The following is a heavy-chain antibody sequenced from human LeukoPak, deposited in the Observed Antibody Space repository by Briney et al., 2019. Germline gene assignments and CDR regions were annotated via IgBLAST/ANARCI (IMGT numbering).Heavy chain of an antibody. CDR1: GFTFSNYG. CDR3: AKMSASSGYSADYYYYYMDV. CDR2: ISGSGVNT. D-gene: IGHD3-22*01. V-gene: IGHV3-23*01. J-gene: IGHJ6*03. Sequence: GGSLRLSGAASGFTFSNYGMSWVRQAPGKGLEWVSVISGSGVNTYYADSVKGRFTISRDNSKNTLYLQMNSLRAEDTAIYYCAKMSASSGYSADYYYYYMDVWGKGTTVTVSS.